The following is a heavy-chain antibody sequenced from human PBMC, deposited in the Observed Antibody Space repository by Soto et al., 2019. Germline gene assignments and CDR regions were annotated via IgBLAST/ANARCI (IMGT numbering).Heavy chain of an antibody. CDR2: IYHSGST. CDR1: GGPISSGGYS. V-gene: IGHV4-30-2*01. Sequence: SETLSLTCAVSGGPISSGGYSWSWIRQPPGKGLEWIGYIYHSGSTYYNPSLKSRVTISVDRSKNQFSLKLSSVTAADTAVYYCAKDTMVAAARRGLVVWGQGTTVTVSS. J-gene: IGHJ6*02. D-gene: IGHD6-13*01. CDR3: AKDTMVAAARRGLVV.